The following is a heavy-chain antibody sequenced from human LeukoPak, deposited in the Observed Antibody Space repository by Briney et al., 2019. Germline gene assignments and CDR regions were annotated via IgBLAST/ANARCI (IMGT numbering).Heavy chain of an antibody. CDR3: ARTTGQLGNYYYYMDV. V-gene: IGHV5-51*01. CDR1: GYSFTSYW. D-gene: IGHD6-6*01. CDR2: IYPGDSDT. J-gene: IGHJ6*03. Sequence: GESLKISCKGSGYSFTSYWIGWVRQMPGKGLEWMGIIYPGDSDTRYSPSFQGQVTISADKSISTAYLQWSSLKASDTAMYYCARTTGQLGNYYYYMDVWGKGTTVTVSS.